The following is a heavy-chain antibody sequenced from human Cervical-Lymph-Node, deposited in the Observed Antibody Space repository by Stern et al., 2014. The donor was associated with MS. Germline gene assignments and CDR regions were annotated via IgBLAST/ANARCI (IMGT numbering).Heavy chain of an antibody. D-gene: IGHD3-22*01. CDR2: IIPMSGTG. Sequence: VQLVESGAEVKKPGSPVRVSCKASGGTFTTYAISWVRQAPGQGLEWMGGIIPMSGTGKYAQKFQGRVTITADASTTTAYMELSSLKFDDTAVYYCARDLSGIGYYDYWGQGTLVAVSS. CDR3: ARDLSGIGYYDY. V-gene: IGHV1-69*01. J-gene: IGHJ4*02. CDR1: GGTFTTYA.